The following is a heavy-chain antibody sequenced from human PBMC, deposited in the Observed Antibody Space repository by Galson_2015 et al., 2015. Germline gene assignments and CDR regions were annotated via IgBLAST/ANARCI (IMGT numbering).Heavy chain of an antibody. D-gene: IGHD1-7*01. CDR3: ASRSLELELEDY. Sequence: SVKVSCKASGGTFSSYAISWVRQAPGQGLEWMGGIIPIFGTANYAQKFQGRVTITADESTSTAYMELSSLRSEDTAVYYCASRSLELELEDYWGQGTLVTVSS. CDR2: IIPIFGTA. V-gene: IGHV1-69*13. CDR1: GGTFSSYA. J-gene: IGHJ4*02.